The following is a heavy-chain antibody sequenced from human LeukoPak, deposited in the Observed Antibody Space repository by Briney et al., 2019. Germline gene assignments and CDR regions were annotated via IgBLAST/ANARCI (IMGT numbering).Heavy chain of an antibody. D-gene: IGHD3-10*01. J-gene: IGHJ5*02. V-gene: IGHV4-34*01. CDR3: ARGRYYYGSGSYYTWFDP. CDR1: GGSFSGFY. CDR2: INHSGST. Sequence: SETLSLTCAVYGGSFSGFYWSWIRQPPGKGLEWIGGINHSGSTNYNPSLKSRVTISVDTSRNQFSLKLSSVTAADTAVYYCARGRYYYGSGSYYTWFDPWGQGTLVTVSS.